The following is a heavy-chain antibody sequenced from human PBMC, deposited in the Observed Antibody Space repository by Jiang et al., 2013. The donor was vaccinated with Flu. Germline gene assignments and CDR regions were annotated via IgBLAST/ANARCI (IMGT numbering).Heavy chain of an antibody. V-gene: IGHV1-46*01. CDR2: INPSGGST. Sequence: GAEVKKPGASVKVSCKASGYTFTSYYMHWVRQAPGQGLEWMGIINPSGGSTSYAQKFQGRVTMTRDTSTSTVYMELSSLRSEDTAVYYCARASRYCSGGSCSTPPGYWGQGTLVTVSS. CDR3: ARASRYCSGGSCSTPPGY. J-gene: IGHJ4*02. CDR1: GYTFTSYY. D-gene: IGHD2-15*01.